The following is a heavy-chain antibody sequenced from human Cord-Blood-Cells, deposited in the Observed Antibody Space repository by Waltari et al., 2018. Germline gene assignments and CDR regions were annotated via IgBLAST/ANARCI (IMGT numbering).Heavy chain of an antibody. D-gene: IGHD1-1*01. V-gene: IGHV5-51*03. CDR3: ARRLAEPWAGGGTDAFDI. CDR1: VYSFTSYW. CDR2: IYPGDSET. J-gene: IGHJ3*02. Sequence: EVQLVQSGAEVKKPGESLKISCKGSVYSFTSYWIGWVRQMPGKGLEWMGIIYPGDSETRYSPSCQGQVTVSADKSISTAYLQWSSLKASDTARYYCARRLAEPWAGGGTDAFDIWGQGTMVTVSS.